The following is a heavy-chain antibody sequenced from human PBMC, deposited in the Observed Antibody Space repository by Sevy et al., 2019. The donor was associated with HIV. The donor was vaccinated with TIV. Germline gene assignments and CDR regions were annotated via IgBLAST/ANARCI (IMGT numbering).Heavy chain of an antibody. D-gene: IGHD6-13*01. CDR3: AREASSWYGVDY. V-gene: IGHV3-74*01. J-gene: IGHJ4*02. Sequence: GGSLRLSCAASGFPLSGYWMHWVRQVPGEGLVWVSRLKSVGSSTTYADSVKGRFTVSRDNAKNTVYLQMNSLRAEDTGVYYCAREASSWYGVDYWGQGTLVTVSS. CDR1: GFPLSGYW. CDR2: LKSVGSST.